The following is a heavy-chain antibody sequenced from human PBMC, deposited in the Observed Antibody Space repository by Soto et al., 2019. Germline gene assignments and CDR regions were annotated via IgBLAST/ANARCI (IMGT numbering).Heavy chain of an antibody. CDR3: ARGATVTQYDY. CDR1: GVSVSSGSFY. D-gene: IGHD4-17*01. CDR2: ISYSGTT. V-gene: IGHV4-61*01. J-gene: IGHJ4*02. Sequence: PSETLSLTCTVSGVSVSSGSFYWAWIRRPPGKGLEWIGFISYSGTTNYNPSLKSRVTISVDTSRSQISLKVSSLTAADSAVYYCARGATVTQYDYWGQGTLVTVSS.